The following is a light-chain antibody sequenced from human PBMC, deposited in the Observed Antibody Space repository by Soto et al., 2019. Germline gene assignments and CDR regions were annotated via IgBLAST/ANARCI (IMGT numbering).Light chain of an antibody. CDR1: QSVSSN. J-gene: IGKJ4*01. V-gene: IGKV3-15*01. Sequence: ETVMTQSPATLSVSPGDRATLSCRASQSVSSNLAWYQQKPGQAPRLLIYGASIRATGIPARLSGSGSGTEFTLTISSLQSEDFGLYYCQQYKNWPPVTFGGGTKVEIK. CDR3: QQYKNWPPVT. CDR2: GAS.